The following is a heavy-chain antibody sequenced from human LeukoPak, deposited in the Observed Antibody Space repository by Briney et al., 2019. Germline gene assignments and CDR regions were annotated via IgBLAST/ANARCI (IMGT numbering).Heavy chain of an antibody. CDR3: AKDKSVFSDYPSYLDY. V-gene: IGHV3-23*01. J-gene: IGHJ4*02. CDR2: ISGSGGRT. Sequence: GGSLRLSCAASGFTFSSYAMNWVRQAPGKGLEWVSGISGSGGRTHYADSVKGRLTISRDNSKNTLYLQVNDVRVGDTAVYYCAKDKSVFSDYPSYLDYWGQGTLVTVSS. CDR1: GFTFSSYA. D-gene: IGHD6-25*01.